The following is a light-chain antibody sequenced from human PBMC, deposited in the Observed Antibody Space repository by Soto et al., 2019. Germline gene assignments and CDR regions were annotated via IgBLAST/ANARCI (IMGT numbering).Light chain of an antibody. V-gene: IGKV1-5*01. CDR1: QTISSY. CDR2: DAS. CDR3: QQYNSYSGT. Sequence: DIQMTQSPSTLSGSVGDRVTITCRASQTISSYLNWYQQKPGKAPKLLIYDASSLESGVPSRFSGSGSGTEFTLTISSLQPDDFATYYCQQYNSYSGTFGQGTKVDIK. J-gene: IGKJ1*01.